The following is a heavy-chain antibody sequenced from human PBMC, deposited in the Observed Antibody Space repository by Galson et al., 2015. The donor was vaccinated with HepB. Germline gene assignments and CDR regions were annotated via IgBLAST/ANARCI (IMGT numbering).Heavy chain of an antibody. CDR1: GYTFTSYY. V-gene: IGHV1-46*01. CDR2: INPSGGST. CDR3: ARDPEYYDYVWGSYRPQYYFDY. J-gene: IGHJ4*02. Sequence: SVKVSCKASGYTFTSYYMHWVRQAPGQGLEWMGIINPSGGSTSYAQKLQGRVTMTRDTSTSTVYMELSSLRSEDTAVYYCARDPEYYDYVWGSYRPQYYFDYWGQGTLVTVSS. D-gene: IGHD3-16*02.